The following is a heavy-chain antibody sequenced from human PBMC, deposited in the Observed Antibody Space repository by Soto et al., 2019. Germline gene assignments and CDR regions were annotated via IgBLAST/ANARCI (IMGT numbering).Heavy chain of an antibody. CDR3: IKVLTRGVGVPRFYFDS. CDR2: INADGGST. V-gene: IGHV3-74*01. Sequence: PWGSLRLSCAASVFTFSNDWMHWVRQAPGKGLEWASPINADGGSTHYADSVRGRFTISRDNAKNTLFLQLKSLRVEDTAIYYCIKVLTRGVGVPRFYFDSWGQGTMVTVSS. CDR1: VFTFSNDW. J-gene: IGHJ4*02. D-gene: IGHD3-9*01.